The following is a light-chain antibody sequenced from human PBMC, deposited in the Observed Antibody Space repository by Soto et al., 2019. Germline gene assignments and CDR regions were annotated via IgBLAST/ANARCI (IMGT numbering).Light chain of an antibody. Sequence: QSVLTQPPSVSGDPGQRVTISCTGSSSNIGAGYDVHWYQQLPGTAPKLLIYGNTNRPSGVPDRFSGSKSGTSASLAITGLQAEDEADYYCKSYDSSLSGSGVFGTGTKVTVL. CDR1: SSNIGAGYD. J-gene: IGLJ1*01. CDR3: KSYDSSLSGSGV. CDR2: GNT. V-gene: IGLV1-40*01.